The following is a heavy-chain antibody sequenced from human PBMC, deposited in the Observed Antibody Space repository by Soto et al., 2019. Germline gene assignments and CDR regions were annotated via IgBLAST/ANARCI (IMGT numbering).Heavy chain of an antibody. CDR1: GFTFSSYG. V-gene: IGHV3-33*01. Sequence: GGSLRLSCAASGFTFSSYGMHWVRQAPGKGLEWVAVIWYDGSNKYYADSVKGRFTISRDNSKNTLYLQMNSLRAEDTAVYYCARDPITMVRGVINYYYYYYGMDVWGQGTTVTVSS. J-gene: IGHJ6*02. CDR2: IWYDGSNK. D-gene: IGHD3-10*01. CDR3: ARDPITMVRGVINYYYYYYGMDV.